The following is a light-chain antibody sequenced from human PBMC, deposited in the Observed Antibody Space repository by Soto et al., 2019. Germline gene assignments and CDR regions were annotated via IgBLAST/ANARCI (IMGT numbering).Light chain of an antibody. CDR1: QSISSW. Sequence: DIPMTQSPSPPSASVGDRVTVTCWASQSISSWLAWYQQKPGMAPELLIYKASSLKSGVSSRFSGSGSGTEFTLTINSLQPEDFATYYCQQSDSFPYTFGQGTKVDI. CDR3: QQSDSFPYT. V-gene: IGKV1-5*03. CDR2: KAS. J-gene: IGKJ2*01.